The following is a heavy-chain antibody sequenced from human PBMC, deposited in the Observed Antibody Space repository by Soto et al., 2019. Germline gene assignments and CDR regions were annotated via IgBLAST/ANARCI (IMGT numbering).Heavy chain of an antibody. Sequence: TSETRSLTCAFYGGSFSGYYWSWIRQPPGKGLEWIGEINHSGSTNYNPSLKSRVTISVDTSKNHFSLKLSSVTAADTAVYYCARSEATVLDYWGQGTLVTVSS. CDR2: INHSGST. CDR3: ARSEATVLDY. V-gene: IGHV4-34*01. J-gene: IGHJ4*02. D-gene: IGHD4-17*01. CDR1: GGSFSGYY.